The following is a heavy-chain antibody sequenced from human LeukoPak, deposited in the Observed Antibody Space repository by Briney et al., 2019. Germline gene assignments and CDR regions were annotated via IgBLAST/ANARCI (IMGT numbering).Heavy chain of an antibody. Sequence: ASVKVSCKASGYTFTDYYMHWVRQAPGRGLEWMGWINPNSGGTNYAQKFQGRVTMTRDTSISTAYMELSSLGSDDTAVFYCARVHHSSGWCYNYWGQGTLVTVSS. V-gene: IGHV1-2*02. CDR1: GYTFTDYY. CDR2: INPNSGGT. J-gene: IGHJ4*02. D-gene: IGHD6-19*01. CDR3: ARVHHSSGWCYNY.